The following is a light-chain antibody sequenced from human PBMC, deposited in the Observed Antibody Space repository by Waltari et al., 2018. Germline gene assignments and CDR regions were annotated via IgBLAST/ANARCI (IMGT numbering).Light chain of an antibody. J-gene: IGLJ3*02. V-gene: IGLV8-61*01. CDR3: ALYMGSGIWV. Sequence: QTVVAQEPSLSVSPGGTVTLTCALSSGSLSTTSYATWYQQTPAQPPRTLVYKANARPSGGPDGLFCSTRGNKAALTITGAQEDDESDYYCALYMGSGIWVFGGGTRLTVL. CDR1: SGSLSTTSY. CDR2: KAN.